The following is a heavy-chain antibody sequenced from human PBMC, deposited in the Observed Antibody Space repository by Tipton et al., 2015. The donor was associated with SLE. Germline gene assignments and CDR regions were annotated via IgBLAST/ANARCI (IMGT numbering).Heavy chain of an antibody. CDR2: FDSEDGGT. CDR1: GDTLSDLS. CDR3: AVLRGLVPRYFLH. V-gene: IGHV1-24*01. D-gene: IGHD3-9*01. J-gene: IGHJ1*01. Sequence: QSGAEVKKPGASVKVSCKVSGDTLSDLSMHWVRQAPGKGLEWMGGFDSEDGGTIYAQKFQGRVTMTEDTSTDTAFMELSSLRSDDTAVYYCAVLRGLVPRYFLHWGQGSLVTVSS.